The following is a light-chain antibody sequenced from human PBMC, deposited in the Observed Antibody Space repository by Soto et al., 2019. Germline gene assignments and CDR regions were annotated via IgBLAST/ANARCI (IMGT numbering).Light chain of an antibody. CDR1: QSVSSSY. J-gene: IGKJ5*01. CDR2: GVS. V-gene: IGKV3-20*01. CDR3: QDYVNSPPIT. Sequence: EIVLTQSPGTLSLSPGERATLSCRASQSVSSSYLAWYQQKPGKAPRLLIYGVSSRATGIPDRFSGSGSGTDFALTISRPEPEDLAGYYWQDYVNSPPITGRQGTRLEIK.